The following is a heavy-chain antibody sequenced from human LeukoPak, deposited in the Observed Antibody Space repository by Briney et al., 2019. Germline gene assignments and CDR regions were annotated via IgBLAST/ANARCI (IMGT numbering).Heavy chain of an antibody. CDR3: VKDGGHTALDP. V-gene: IGHV4-61*02. CDR1: GVSIGSSHYY. D-gene: IGHD3-16*01. Sequence: SETLSLTCTVSGVSIGSSHYYWGWIRQPAGKGLEWIGRVYFSGSTNYNPSLKGRVTISVDTSKNHFSLSLMSATAADTAVYYCVKDGGHTALDPWGQGTQVTVSS. CDR2: VYFSGST. J-gene: IGHJ5*02.